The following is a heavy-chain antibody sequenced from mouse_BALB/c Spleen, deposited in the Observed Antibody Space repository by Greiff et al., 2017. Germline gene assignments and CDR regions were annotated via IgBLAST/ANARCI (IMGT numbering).Heavy chain of an antibody. D-gene: IGHD2-10*01. CDR2: ISDGGSYT. J-gene: IGHJ2*01. CDR1: GFTFSDYY. Sequence: EVQGVESGGGLVKPGGSLKLSCAASGFTFSDYYMYWVRQTPEKRLEWVATISDGGSYTYYPDSVKGRFTISRDNAKNNLYLQMSSLKSEDTAMYYCARSYYGNYLDYWGQGTTLTVSS. V-gene: IGHV5-4*02. CDR3: ARSYYGNYLDY.